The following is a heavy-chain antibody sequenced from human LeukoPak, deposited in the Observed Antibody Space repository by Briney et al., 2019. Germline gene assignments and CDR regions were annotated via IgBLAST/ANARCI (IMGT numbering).Heavy chain of an antibody. J-gene: IGHJ6*03. V-gene: IGHV4-39*01. D-gene: IGHD1-26*01. CDR3: ARLNSGSYFYYYYYYMDV. CDR1: GGSISSSSYY. Sequence: SETLSLTCTVSGGSISSSSYYWGWLRQPPGKGLEWIGSIYYSGSTYYNPSLKSRVTISVDTSKNQLSLKLSSVTAADTAVYYCARLNSGSYFYYYYYYMDVWGKGTTVTVSS. CDR2: IYYSGST.